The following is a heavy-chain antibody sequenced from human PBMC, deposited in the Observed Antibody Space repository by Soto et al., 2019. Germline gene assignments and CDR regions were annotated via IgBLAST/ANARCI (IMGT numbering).Heavy chain of an antibody. D-gene: IGHD3-9*01. CDR3: TTEPPGYDIFTGHFGYDY. Sequence: EVQLVESGGGLVKPGGSLRLSCAASGFTFSNAWMNWVRQAPGKGLEWVGRIKSNTDGGRTDYAAPVKGRFTTSRYDSKTTLYPKMHSLTTEDTAVYYCTTEPPGYDIFTGHFGYDYWGQGTLLTVSS. CDR2: IKSNTDGGRT. CDR1: GFTFSNAW. V-gene: IGHV3-15*07. J-gene: IGHJ4*02.